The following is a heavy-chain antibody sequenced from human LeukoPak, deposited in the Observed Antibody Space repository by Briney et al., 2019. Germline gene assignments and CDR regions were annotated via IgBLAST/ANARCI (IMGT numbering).Heavy chain of an antibody. CDR3: GRGGRWELTDY. J-gene: IGHJ4*02. CDR2: IYSGGDT. V-gene: IGHV3-53*01. CDR1: GLTVSRTY. D-gene: IGHD1-26*01. Sequence: GGSLRHSCKVSGLTVSRTYMTWVRQASGKALEWLSVIYSGGDTNYADSVKGRFTISRDDSKNTLYLQLDSLRVEDTAVYFCGRGGRWELTDYWGQGTLVTVSS.